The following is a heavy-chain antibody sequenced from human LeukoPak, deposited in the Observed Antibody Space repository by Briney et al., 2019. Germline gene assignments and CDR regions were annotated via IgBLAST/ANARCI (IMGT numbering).Heavy chain of an antibody. D-gene: IGHD5-24*01. V-gene: IGHV4-39*01. CDR2: IYYSGST. J-gene: IGHJ4*02. CDR3: ASLPGGDGYNSHFDY. CDR1: GGSISSSSYY. Sequence: PSETLSLTCAVSGGSISSSSYYWGWIRQPPGKGLEWLGSIYYSGSTYYNPSLKRRVTISVDTSTNQFSLKLSSVTAADTAVYYCASLPGGDGYNSHFDYWGQGTLVTVSS.